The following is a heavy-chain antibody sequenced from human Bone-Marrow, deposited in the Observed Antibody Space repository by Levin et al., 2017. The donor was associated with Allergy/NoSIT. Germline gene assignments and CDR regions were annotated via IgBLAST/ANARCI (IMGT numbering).Heavy chain of an antibody. Sequence: PGESLKISCAASGFTFSSYSMNWVRQAPGKGLEWVSYVSSVGSTIYYADSVKGRFTISRDNAKSSLYLQMNSLRDEDTAVYYCARAAGGFDIWGQGTMVTVSS. CDR3: ARAAGGFDI. CDR1: GFTFSSYS. V-gene: IGHV3-48*02. J-gene: IGHJ3*02. D-gene: IGHD4-23*01. CDR2: VSSVGSTI.